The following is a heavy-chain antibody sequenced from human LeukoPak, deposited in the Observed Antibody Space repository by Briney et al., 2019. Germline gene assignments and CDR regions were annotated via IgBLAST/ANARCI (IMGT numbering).Heavy chain of an antibody. Sequence: PSETLSLTCTVSGGSINDYYWNWIRQPPGKGLEWIGNIHKSGSTNYNPSLNSRVTISVDTAKNRFSLRLSSVTAADTAVYYCARHSPAVAGTIFDYWGQGTLVTVSS. CDR3: ARHSPAVAGTIFDY. CDR2: IHKSGST. D-gene: IGHD6-19*01. J-gene: IGHJ4*02. CDR1: GGSINDYY. V-gene: IGHV4-59*08.